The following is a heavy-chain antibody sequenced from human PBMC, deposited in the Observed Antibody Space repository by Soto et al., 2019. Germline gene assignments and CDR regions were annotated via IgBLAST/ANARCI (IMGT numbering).Heavy chain of an antibody. D-gene: IGHD3-22*01. J-gene: IGHJ2*01. V-gene: IGHV1-46*01. Sequence: SYSMEWVGLARDEGLEWMGIINPSGGSTSYAQKYQIRVTMTMDTSTSTVYMELWSLRSQDTAVYYCARVVDYYDSSGDSTGYFDRGGRRTLVTASA. CDR1: SYS. CDR2: INPSGGST. CDR3: ARVVDYYDSSGDSTGYFDR.